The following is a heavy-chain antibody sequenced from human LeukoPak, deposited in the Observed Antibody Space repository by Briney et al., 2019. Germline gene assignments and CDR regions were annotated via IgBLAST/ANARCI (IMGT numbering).Heavy chain of an antibody. CDR3: ARDYYYDSSGYYSRTLRY. CDR2: ISPSGGST. CDR1: GYTFTSYY. J-gene: IGHJ4*02. D-gene: IGHD3-22*01. Sequence: ASVKVSCKASGYTFTSYYMHWVRQAPGHGIEWMGIISPSGGSTSYAQKFQGRVTMTRDTSTSTVYMELSSLRSEDTAVYYCARDYYYDSSGYYSRTLRYWGQGTLVTVSS. V-gene: IGHV1-46*01.